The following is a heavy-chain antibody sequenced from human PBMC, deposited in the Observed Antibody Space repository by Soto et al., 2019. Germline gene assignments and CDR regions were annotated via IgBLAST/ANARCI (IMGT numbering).Heavy chain of an antibody. CDR2: ISGSGGST. D-gene: IGHD2-2*01. V-gene: IGHV3-23*01. CDR3: AKRNDQLLSNYSYYYYMDV. Sequence: GGSLRLSCAASGFTFSSYAMSWVRQAPGKGLEWVSAISGSGGSTYYADSVKGRFTISRDNSKNTLYLQMNSLRAEDTAVSYCAKRNDQLLSNYSYYYYMDVWGKGTTVTVSS. J-gene: IGHJ6*03. CDR1: GFTFSSYA.